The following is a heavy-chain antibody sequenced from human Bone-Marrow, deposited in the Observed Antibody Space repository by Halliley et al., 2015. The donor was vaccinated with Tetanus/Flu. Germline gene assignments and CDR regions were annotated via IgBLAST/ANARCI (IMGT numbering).Heavy chain of an antibody. J-gene: IGHJ4*02. D-gene: IGHD1-26*01. Sequence: WSGYVYYSDSGTPNYNPSLNSRVTISGDRSKNQVSLRLSSVRAADTAVYYGASDYFNSALANWGQGALVTVPS. CDR2: VYYSDSGTP. V-gene: IGHV4-59*01. CDR3: ASDYFNSALAN.